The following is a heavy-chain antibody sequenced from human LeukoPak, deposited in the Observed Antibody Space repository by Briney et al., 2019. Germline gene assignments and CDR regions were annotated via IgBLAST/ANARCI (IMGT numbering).Heavy chain of an antibody. Sequence: PGGSLRLSCAASGFTFSSYAMHWVRQAPGKGLEWVAVISYDGSNKYYADSVKGRFTISRDNSKNTLYLQMNSLRAEDTAVYYCAKVARPRSSLAPFDYWGQGTLVTVSS. CDR1: GFTFSSYA. CDR3: AKVARPRSSLAPFDY. V-gene: IGHV3-30-3*01. D-gene: IGHD3-3*02. J-gene: IGHJ4*02. CDR2: ISYDGSNK.